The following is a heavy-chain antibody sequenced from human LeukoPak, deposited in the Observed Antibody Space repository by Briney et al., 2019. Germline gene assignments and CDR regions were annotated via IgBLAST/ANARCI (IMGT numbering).Heavy chain of an antibody. J-gene: IGHJ4*02. CDR2: IYHSGST. V-gene: IGHV4-34*01. CDR3: ARGRTYYYGSGSYYNY. Sequence: SETLSLTCAVYGGSFSGYYWSWIRQPPGKGLEWIGEIYHSGSTNYNPSLKSRVTISVDKSKNQFSLKLSSVTAADTAVYYCARGRTYYYGSGSYYNYWGQGTLVTVSS. CDR1: GGSFSGYY. D-gene: IGHD3-10*01.